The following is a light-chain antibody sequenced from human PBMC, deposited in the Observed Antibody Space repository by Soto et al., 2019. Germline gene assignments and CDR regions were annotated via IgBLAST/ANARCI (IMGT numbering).Light chain of an antibody. Sequence: IVMTQSPLSLPVTPGEPASISCRSSQSLLHSNGYNYLDWYLQKPGQSPQLLIYLGSNRASGVPERFSGSGSGTDFTLKISRVEAEDVGVYYCMQALQTSITFGQGTRLEIK. CDR1: QSLLHSNGYNY. V-gene: IGKV2-28*01. J-gene: IGKJ5*01. CDR2: LGS. CDR3: MQALQTSIT.